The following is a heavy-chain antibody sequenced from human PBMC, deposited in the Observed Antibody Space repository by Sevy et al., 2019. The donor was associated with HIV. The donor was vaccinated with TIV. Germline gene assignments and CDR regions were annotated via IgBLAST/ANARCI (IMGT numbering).Heavy chain of an antibody. D-gene: IGHD3-3*01. J-gene: IGHJ6*02. V-gene: IGHV3-33*01. CDR1: GFSISGYG. CDR3: ARDRLGITISAEWGGGMDV. CDR2: IWYDGTNR. Sequence: GGSLRLSCAASGFSISGYGMHWVRQAPGKGLEWVAVIWYDGTNREYADSVKGRFTISRDNSKNTLYLQMNSLRAEDTAVYYCARDRLGITISAEWGGGMDVWGQGTTVTVSS.